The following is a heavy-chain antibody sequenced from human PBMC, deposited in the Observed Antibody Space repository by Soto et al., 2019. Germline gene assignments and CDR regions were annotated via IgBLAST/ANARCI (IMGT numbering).Heavy chain of an antibody. Sequence: PSETLSLTCTVSGGSISSSSYYWGWIRQPPGKGLEWIGSIYYSGSTYYNPSLKSRVTTSVDTSKNQFSLKLSSVTAADTAVYYCARRGVTYYDFWSGYSNFDYWGQGTLVTVSS. J-gene: IGHJ4*02. D-gene: IGHD3-3*01. V-gene: IGHV4-39*01. CDR3: ARRGVTYYDFWSGYSNFDY. CDR2: IYYSGST. CDR1: GGSISSSSYY.